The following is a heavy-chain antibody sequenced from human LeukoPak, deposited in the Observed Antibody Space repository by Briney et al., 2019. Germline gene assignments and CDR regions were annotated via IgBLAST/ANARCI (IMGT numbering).Heavy chain of an antibody. CDR1: GFTFSSYS. CDR3: ARDRLHYGEYEKTLDY. D-gene: IGHD4-17*01. J-gene: IGHJ4*02. CDR2: ISSSGSTI. V-gene: IGHV3-48*01. Sequence: GGSLRLSCAASGFTFSSYSMNWVRQAPGKGLEWVSYISSSGSTIHYADSVKGRFTISRDNAKSSLYLQMNSLRADDTAVYYCARDRLHYGEYEKTLDYWGQGTLVTVSS.